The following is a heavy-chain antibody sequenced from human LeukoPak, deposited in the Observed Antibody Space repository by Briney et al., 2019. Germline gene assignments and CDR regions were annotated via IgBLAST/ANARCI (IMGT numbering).Heavy chain of an antibody. J-gene: IGHJ4*02. V-gene: IGHV3-23*01. D-gene: IGHD3-16*02. CDR3: AKITITFGGVIVIKSFDY. CDR2: ISGGGGST. Sequence: GGSLRLSCAASGFTFSSYAMSWVRQAPGKGLEWVSAISGGGGSTYYADSVKGRFTISRDNSKNTLYLQMNSLRAEDTAVYYCAKITITFGGVIVIKSFDYWGQGTLVTVSS. CDR1: GFTFSSYA.